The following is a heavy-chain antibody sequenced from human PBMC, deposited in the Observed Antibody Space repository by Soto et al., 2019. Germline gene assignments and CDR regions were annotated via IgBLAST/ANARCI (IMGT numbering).Heavy chain of an antibody. CDR2: IYYSGST. CDR3: ASSPRGYCSGGSCPLYAFDI. Sequence: PSETLSLTCAVYGGSFSGYYWSWIRQPPGKGLEWIGYIYYSGSTNYNPSLKSRVTISVDTSKNQFSLKLSSVTAADTAVYYCASSPRGYCSGGSCPLYAFDIWGQGTMVTVSS. J-gene: IGHJ3*02. V-gene: IGHV4-59*01. CDR1: GGSFSGYY. D-gene: IGHD2-15*01.